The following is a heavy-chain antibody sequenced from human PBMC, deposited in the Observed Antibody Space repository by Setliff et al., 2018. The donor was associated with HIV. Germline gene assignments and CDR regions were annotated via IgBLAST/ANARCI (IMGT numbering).Heavy chain of an antibody. Sequence: SETLSLTCAVYGGPLSGHYWSWIRQPPGQGLEWIGETSHSGKTNYNPSLKSRVTISVDTAKNQFSLKLTSVTAADTAVYYCVTSSSWSSRLNFWGPGMLVTVSS. CDR1: GGPLSGHY. D-gene: IGHD2-2*01. CDR2: TSHSGKT. V-gene: IGHV4-34*01. CDR3: VTSSSWSSRLNF. J-gene: IGHJ4*02.